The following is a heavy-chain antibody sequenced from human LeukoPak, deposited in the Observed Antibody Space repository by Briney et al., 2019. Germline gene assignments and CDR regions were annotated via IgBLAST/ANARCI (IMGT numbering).Heavy chain of an antibody. J-gene: IGHJ4*02. V-gene: IGHV3-66*04. CDR2: IYSGGST. CDR3: ARRPYFDD. CDR1: GFTVSTND. Sequence: GGSLRLSCAASGFTVSTNDMSWVRQAPGKGPEWVSVIYSGGSTYYTDSVKGRFTISRDNSRNTVYLQMNSLRTEDTAVYYCARRPYFDDWGQGTLVTDSP.